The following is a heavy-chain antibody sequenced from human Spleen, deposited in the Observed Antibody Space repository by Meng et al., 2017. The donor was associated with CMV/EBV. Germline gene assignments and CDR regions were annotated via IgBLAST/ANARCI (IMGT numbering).Heavy chain of an antibody. D-gene: IGHD3-3*01. V-gene: IGHV3-7*03. CDR2: INQDGSQK. CDR3: AKAPFLDWFPYFDY. CDR1: GFTFSSHW. Sequence: GGSLRLSCAASGFTFSSHWMTWVRQAPGKGLEWVANINQDGSQKNFLDSVKGRFTISKDNTKNSLYLQMNSLRAEDTAVYYCAKAPFLDWFPYFDYWGQGTLVTVSS. J-gene: IGHJ4*02.